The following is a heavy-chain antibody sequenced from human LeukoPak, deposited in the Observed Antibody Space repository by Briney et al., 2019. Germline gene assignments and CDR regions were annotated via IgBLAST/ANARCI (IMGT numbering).Heavy chain of an antibody. CDR3: GRDCSCNGGSCYPMPIDY. Sequence: PGGSLRLSCAASGFTFSTYSMSWVRQAPGKGLEWVAIISSTGTITYYADSVKGRFTISRDNTKNTLYLQTNSLRAEDTAIYYCGRDCSCNGGSCYPMPIDYWGQGTLVTVSS. CDR2: ISSTGTIT. J-gene: IGHJ4*02. CDR1: GFTFSTYS. V-gene: IGHV3-23*01. D-gene: IGHD2-15*01.